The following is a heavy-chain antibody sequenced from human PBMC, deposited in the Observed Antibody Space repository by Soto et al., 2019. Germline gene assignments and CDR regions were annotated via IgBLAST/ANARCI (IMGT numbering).Heavy chain of an antibody. CDR2: ISSSCTSA. D-gene: IGHD6-19*01. CDR1: GFTFSAVY. J-gene: IGHJ4*02. CDR3: ARDRGAVTGQYFDY. Sequence: QVQLEESGGGLVKPGGSLRLSCAASGFTFSAVYMSWIRQAPNKGLEYISYISSSCTSANYADSVKGRFTISRDNAKNSLYLQMNSLRAEDTAVYYCARDRGAVTGQYFDYWGQGALVTVSS. V-gene: IGHV3-11*05.